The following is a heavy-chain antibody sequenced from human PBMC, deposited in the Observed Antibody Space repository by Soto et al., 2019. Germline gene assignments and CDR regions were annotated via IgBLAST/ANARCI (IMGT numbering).Heavy chain of an antibody. CDR2: IYPGDSDT. CDR1: GYSFTSYW. Sequence: PGESLKISCKGSGYSFTSYWIGWVRQMPGKGLEWMGIIYPGDSDTRYSPSFQGQVTISADKSISTAYLQWSSLKASDTAMYYCARQYSSGWAPFLPLDYWGQGTLVTVSS. V-gene: IGHV5-51*01. J-gene: IGHJ4*02. D-gene: IGHD6-19*01. CDR3: ARQYSSGWAPFLPLDY.